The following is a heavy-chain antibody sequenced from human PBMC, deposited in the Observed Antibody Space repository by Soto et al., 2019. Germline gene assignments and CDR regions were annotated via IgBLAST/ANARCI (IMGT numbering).Heavy chain of an antibody. CDR1: GFTLSSNG. D-gene: IGHD4-4*01. J-gene: IGHJ3*02. Sequence: QVQLVESGGGVVQPGKSLRLSCAASGFTLSSNGMHWVRQAPGKGLEWVAFIWYDGSDKYYADSVKGRFTISRDNSKNTLYLQMNSLRAEDTAVYYCARDRYPNYPLDAFDIWGQGTLVTVSS. CDR2: IWYDGSDK. CDR3: ARDRYPNYPLDAFDI. V-gene: IGHV3-33*01.